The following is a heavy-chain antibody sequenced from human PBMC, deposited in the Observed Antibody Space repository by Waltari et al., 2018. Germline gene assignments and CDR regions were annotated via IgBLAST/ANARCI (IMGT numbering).Heavy chain of an antibody. CDR1: GGTFSSYA. V-gene: IGHV1-69*13. J-gene: IGHJ6*02. D-gene: IGHD6-13*01. CDR2: IIPIFGTA. Sequence: QVQLVQSGAEVKKPGSSVKVSCKASGGTFSSYAISWVRQAPGQGLEWMGGIIPIFGTANYAQKFQGRVTITADESTSTAYMELSSLRSEDTAVYYCARSVAGTGSTYYYYYYGMDVWGQGTTVTVSS. CDR3: ARSVAGTGSTYYYYYYGMDV.